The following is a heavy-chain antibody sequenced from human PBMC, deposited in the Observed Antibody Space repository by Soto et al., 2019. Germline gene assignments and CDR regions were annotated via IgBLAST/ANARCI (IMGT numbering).Heavy chain of an antibody. Sequence: GGSLRLSCEATGFTFSSHEMNWIRQTPGKRLEWIAKISGSGSTMNYADSVKGRFTISRDNVQRTLHLQMDSLSVEDTGVYYCARGGVYWGRGTLVAVSS. CDR2: ISGSGSTM. CDR3: ARGGVY. J-gene: IGHJ1*01. D-gene: IGHD2-8*01. CDR1: GFTFSSHE. V-gene: IGHV3-48*03.